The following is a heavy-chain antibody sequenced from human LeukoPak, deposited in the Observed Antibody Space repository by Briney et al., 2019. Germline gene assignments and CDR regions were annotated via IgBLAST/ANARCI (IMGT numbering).Heavy chain of an antibody. CDR3: ARSSGWWSIDY. V-gene: IGHV3-23*01. D-gene: IGHD6-19*01. Sequence: YPDSLKGRFTTSGDNSKNTLFPQMNSLRAEDTAVYYCARSSGWWSIDYWGQGTLVTVSS. J-gene: IGHJ4*02.